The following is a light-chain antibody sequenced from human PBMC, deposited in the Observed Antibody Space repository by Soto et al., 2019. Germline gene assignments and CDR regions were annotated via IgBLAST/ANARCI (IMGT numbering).Light chain of an antibody. Sequence: QSVLTQPASVSGSPGQSITISCSGTPSDFGAYNYVSWYQHLPGKAPEVIIYDVTNRPSGVSSRFSGSKSGTTASLTISGLQAEDEANYYCGSYTITSTLMIFGGGTKVTV. CDR3: GSYTITSTLMI. J-gene: IGLJ2*01. V-gene: IGLV2-14*03. CDR2: DVT. CDR1: PSDFGAYNY.